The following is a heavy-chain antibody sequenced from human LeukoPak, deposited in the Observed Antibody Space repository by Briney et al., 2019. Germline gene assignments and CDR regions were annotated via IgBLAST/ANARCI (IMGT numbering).Heavy chain of an antibody. CDR3: ARQDGSGTYDAFDI. CDR2: IYPGDLDT. CDR1: GYLFTCYW. Sequence: GKSLKISCKDTGYLFTCYWIARVRQKPGKGLEWMGIIYPGDLDTRYNPSFEGQVTISADTSINSAYLQWDSLKASDTAMYFCARQDGSGTYDAFDIWGQGTMVTVPS. J-gene: IGHJ3*02. D-gene: IGHD3-10*01. V-gene: IGHV5-51*01.